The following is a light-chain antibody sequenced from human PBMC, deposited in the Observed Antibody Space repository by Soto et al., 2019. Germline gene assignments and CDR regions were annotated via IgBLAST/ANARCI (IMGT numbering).Light chain of an antibody. J-gene: IGKJ1*01. CDR1: QSVSSN. Sequence: EIVMTQSPATLSVSPGERATLSCRASQSVSSNLAWYQQKPGQAPRLLIYGASTRATGIPARFSGSGSGTEFTLTISSLQSEDFEVYYCQQYNNWPVTFGQGTKV. V-gene: IGKV3-15*01. CDR3: QQYNNWPVT. CDR2: GAS.